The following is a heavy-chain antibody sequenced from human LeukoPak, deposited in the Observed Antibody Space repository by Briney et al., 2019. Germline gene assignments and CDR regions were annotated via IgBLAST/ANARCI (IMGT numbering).Heavy chain of an antibody. CDR2: ISGSGGST. Sequence: SGGSLRLSCAASGFTFSSYAMSWVRQAPGKGVEWVSGISGSGGSTYYADSGKGRFTISRDNSKNTLYLQMNSLRAEDTAVYYCAKVGITYYYDSSGYYWDYWGQGTLVTVSS. J-gene: IGHJ4*02. V-gene: IGHV3-23*01. CDR1: GFTFSSYA. D-gene: IGHD3-22*01. CDR3: AKVGITYYYDSSGYYWDY.